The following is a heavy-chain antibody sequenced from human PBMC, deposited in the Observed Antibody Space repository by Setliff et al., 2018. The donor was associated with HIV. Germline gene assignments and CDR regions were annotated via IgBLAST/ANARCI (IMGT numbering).Heavy chain of an antibody. J-gene: IGHJ4*01. CDR3: AKNXXXXIXXPLDY. CDR1: GFTFSSYA. CDR2: VGGSXGAT. Sequence: PGGSLRLSCAASGFTFSSYAMSWVRQAPGKGLEWVSTVGGSXGATHYADSVXGRFTIXXXXSKNTLYLQMNSRRAEDTAVYYCAKNXXXXIXXPLDY. V-gene: IGHV3-23*01.